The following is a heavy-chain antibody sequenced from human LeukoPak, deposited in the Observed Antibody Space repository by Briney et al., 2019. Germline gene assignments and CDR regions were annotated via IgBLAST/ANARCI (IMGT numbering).Heavy chain of an antibody. CDR3: TTDPVGATTLDY. CDR1: GFTFSNAW. V-gene: IGHV3-15*01. D-gene: IGHD1-26*01. J-gene: IGHJ4*02. Sequence: PGGSLRLSCAASGFTFSNAWMSWVRQAPGKGLEWVGRIKSKTDGGTTDYAAPVKGRFTISRDDLKNTLYLQMNSLKTEDTAVYYCTTDPVGATTLDYWGQGTLVTVSS. CDR2: IKSKTDGGTT.